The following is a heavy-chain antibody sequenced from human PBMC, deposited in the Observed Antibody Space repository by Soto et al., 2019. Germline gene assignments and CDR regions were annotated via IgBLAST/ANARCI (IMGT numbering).Heavy chain of an antibody. Sequence: GGSLRLSCGASGFTFSSYWMNWVRQAPGKXLEWVANIKQDGSETSYVDSVKGRFTISRDNAKNSLYLQMNSLRAEDTAVYYCARDWSCSGGSCYSEAEAFDIWGQGTMVTVSS. CDR2: IKQDGSET. V-gene: IGHV3-7*01. D-gene: IGHD2-15*01. J-gene: IGHJ3*02. CDR3: ARDWSCSGGSCYSEAEAFDI. CDR1: GFTFSSYW.